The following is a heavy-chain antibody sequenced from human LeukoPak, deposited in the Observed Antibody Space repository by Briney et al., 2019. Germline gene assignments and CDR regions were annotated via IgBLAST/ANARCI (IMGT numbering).Heavy chain of an antibody. CDR2: IYHSGST. V-gene: IGHV4-4*02. Sequence: KPSGILSLTCAVSGGSISSSNWWSWVRQPPGKGLEWIGEIYHSGSTNYNPSLKSRVTISVDKSKNQFSLKLSSVTAADTAVYYCARYRGGGNPGTPFDPWGQGTLVTVSS. J-gene: IGHJ5*02. CDR3: ARYRGGGNPGTPFDP. D-gene: IGHD4-23*01. CDR1: GGSISSSNW.